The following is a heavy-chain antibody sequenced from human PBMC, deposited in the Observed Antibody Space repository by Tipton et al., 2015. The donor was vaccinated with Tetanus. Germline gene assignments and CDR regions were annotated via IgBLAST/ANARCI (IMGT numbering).Heavy chain of an antibody. CDR2: INSDGSST. D-gene: IGHD3-22*01. V-gene: IGHV3-74*01. Sequence: AASGFTFSSYWMHWVRQAPGKGLVWVSRINSDGSSTSYADSVKGRFTISRDNAKNTLYLQMNSLRAEDTAVYYCARVNYYYDSSGYFDPWGQGTLVTVSS. CDR3: ARVNYYYDSSGYFDP. CDR1: GFTFSSYW. J-gene: IGHJ5*02.